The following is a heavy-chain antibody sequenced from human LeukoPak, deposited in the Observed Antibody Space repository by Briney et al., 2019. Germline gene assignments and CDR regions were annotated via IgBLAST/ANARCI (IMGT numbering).Heavy chain of an antibody. V-gene: IGHV1-24*01. CDR1: GYTLTELS. J-gene: IGHJ4*02. D-gene: IGHD6-13*01. Sequence: ASVKVSCKVSGYTLTELSMHWVRQAPGKGLEWMGGFDPEDGETIYAQKFQGRVTMTEDTSTDTAYMELSSLRSEDTAVYYCATGIAAQGPFDYWGQGTLVTASS. CDR3: ATGIAAQGPFDY. CDR2: FDPEDGET.